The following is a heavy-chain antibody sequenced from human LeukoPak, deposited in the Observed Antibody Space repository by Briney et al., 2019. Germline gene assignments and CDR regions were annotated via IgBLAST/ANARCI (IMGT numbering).Heavy chain of an antibody. CDR1: GFTFSSYE. J-gene: IGHJ3*02. CDR3: ARANYDAFDI. V-gene: IGHV3-48*03. D-gene: IGHD5-24*01. Sequence: PGGSLRLSCAASGFTFSSYEMNWVRQAPGKGLEWVSYISSSGSTIYYADSVKGRFTISRDNAKNSLYLQMNSLRAEDTAVCYCARANYDAFDIWGQGTMVTVSS. CDR2: ISSSGSTI.